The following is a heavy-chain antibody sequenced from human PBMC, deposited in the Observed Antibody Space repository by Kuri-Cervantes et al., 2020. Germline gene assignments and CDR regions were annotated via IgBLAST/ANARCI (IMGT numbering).Heavy chain of an antibody. CDR2: ISTYNGNT. V-gene: IGHV1-18*01. Sequence: ASVKVSCKASDYTFTNYGISWVRQAPGQGLEWMGWISTYNGNTKYTQKLQGRVTMTTDTSTSTAYMELRSLRSDDTAVYFCARVEGGSVRLLLRHWGQGTLVTVSS. J-gene: IGHJ4*02. D-gene: IGHD2-15*01. CDR3: ARVEGGSVRLLLRH. CDR1: DYTFTNYG.